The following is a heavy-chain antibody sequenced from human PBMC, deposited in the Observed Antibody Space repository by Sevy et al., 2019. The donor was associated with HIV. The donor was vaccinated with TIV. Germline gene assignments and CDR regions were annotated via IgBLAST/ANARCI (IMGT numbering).Heavy chain of an antibody. J-gene: IGHJ5*02. CDR3: ARDAGYSVNWYPRFDP. D-gene: IGHD6-13*01. V-gene: IGHV3-30*03. CDR2: ISYDGSHK. CDR1: GFTFSSYG. Sequence: GGSLRLSCAASGFTFSSYGMHWVRQAPGKGLEWVAVISYDGSHKYYADSVKGRFTISRDDSKSSLYLQMNTLRAEDTAVYYCARDAGYSVNWYPRFDPWGQGTLVTVSS.